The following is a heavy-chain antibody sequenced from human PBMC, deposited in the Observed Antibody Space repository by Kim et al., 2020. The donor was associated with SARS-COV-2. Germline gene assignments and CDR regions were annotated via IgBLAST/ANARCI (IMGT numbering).Heavy chain of an antibody. Sequence: NPSLKSRVTMSVDTSKNQFSLKLSSVTAVDTAVYYCARNSFGELSGWFDPWGQGTLVTVSS. D-gene: IGHD3-10*01. V-gene: IGHV4-28*01. CDR3: ARNSFGELSGWFDP. J-gene: IGHJ5*02.